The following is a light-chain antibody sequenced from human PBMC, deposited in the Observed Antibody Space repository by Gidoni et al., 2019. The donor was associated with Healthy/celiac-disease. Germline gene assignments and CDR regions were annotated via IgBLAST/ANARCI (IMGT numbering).Light chain of an antibody. Sequence: DIQMTQSPSALSASVGDRVTITCQASQDISNYLNWYQQKPGKAPKLLIYDASNLETGVPSRFSGSVSGTEFTFTISSLQPEDIATYYCQQYDNLPLTFXGXTKVEIK. CDR2: DAS. CDR1: QDISNY. J-gene: IGKJ4*01. CDR3: QQYDNLPLT. V-gene: IGKV1-33*01.